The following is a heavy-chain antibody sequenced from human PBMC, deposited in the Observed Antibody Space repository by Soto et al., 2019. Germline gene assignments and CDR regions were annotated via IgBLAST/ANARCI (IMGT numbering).Heavy chain of an antibody. D-gene: IGHD3-3*01. Sequence: QVQLVQSGAELKKPGSSVRVSCKASGGSFSDYAISWVRQAPGQGLEWVGGIIPMLGTPNYAPELQGRVTITAEASTSTVYMELSCLRSEDTAVYYCARDPQKYYDLGVDVWGQGTTVIVSS. CDR1: GGSFSDYA. CDR2: IIPMLGTP. J-gene: IGHJ6*02. CDR3: ARDPQKYYDLGVDV. V-gene: IGHV1-69*01.